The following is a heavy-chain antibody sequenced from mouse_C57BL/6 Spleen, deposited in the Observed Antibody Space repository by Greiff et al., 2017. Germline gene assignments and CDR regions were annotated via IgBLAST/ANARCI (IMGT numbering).Heavy chain of an antibody. CDR3: ARSYGSSYAPFDY. D-gene: IGHD1-1*01. Sequence: QVQPQQPGAELVKPGASVKLSCKASGYTFTSYWMQWVKQRPGQGLEWIGEIDPSDSYTNYNQKFKGKATLTVDTSSSTAYMQLSSLTSEDSAVYYCARSYGSSYAPFDYWGQGTTLTVSS. CDR2: IDPSDSYT. J-gene: IGHJ2*01. CDR1: GYTFTSYW. V-gene: IGHV1-50*01.